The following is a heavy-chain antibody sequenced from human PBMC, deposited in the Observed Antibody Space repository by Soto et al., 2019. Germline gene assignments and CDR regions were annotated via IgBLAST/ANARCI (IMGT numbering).Heavy chain of an antibody. CDR2: IYYSGST. V-gene: IGHV4-39*01. Sequence: SETLSLTCTVSGGSISSSSYYWGWIRQPPGKGLEWIGSIYYSGSTYYNPSLKSRITITVDTSKNQFSLKLSSATAADTAVYYCARREAAAGQIFDYWGQGTLVTVSS. CDR1: GGSISSSSYY. J-gene: IGHJ4*02. CDR3: ARREAAAGQIFDY. D-gene: IGHD6-13*01.